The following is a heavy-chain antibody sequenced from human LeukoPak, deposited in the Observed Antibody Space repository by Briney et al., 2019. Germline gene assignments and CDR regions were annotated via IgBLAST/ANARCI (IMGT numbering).Heavy chain of an antibody. D-gene: IGHD3-10*01. Sequence: PSETLSLTCAVYGGSFSGYYWSWIRQPPGKGLEWIGEINHSGSTNYNPSLKSRVTISVDKSKNQFSLKLSSVTAADTAVYYCARLLPADYYGSGRDYWGQGTLVTVSS. CDR2: INHSGST. CDR3: ARLLPADYYGSGRDY. CDR1: GGSFSGYY. J-gene: IGHJ4*02. V-gene: IGHV4-34*01.